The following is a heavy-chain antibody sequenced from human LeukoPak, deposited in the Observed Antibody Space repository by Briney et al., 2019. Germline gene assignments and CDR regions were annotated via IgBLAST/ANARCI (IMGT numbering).Heavy chain of an antibody. CDR2: IWIDGENQ. CDR1: GFSFKSYA. Sequence: PGGSLRLSCSASGFSFKSYAMHWVRQAPGKGLEWVADIWIDGENQHFADSVRGRFAISRDNSKNTVYLQINSLRAEDTAVYYCARDRHCVNGVCHSPAGMDVWGQGTTVTVSS. J-gene: IGHJ6*02. CDR3: ARDRHCVNGVCHSPAGMDV. V-gene: IGHV3-33*08. D-gene: IGHD2-8*01.